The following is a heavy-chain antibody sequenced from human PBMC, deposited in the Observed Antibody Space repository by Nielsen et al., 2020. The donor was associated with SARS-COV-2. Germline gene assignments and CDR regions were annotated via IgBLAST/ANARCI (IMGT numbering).Heavy chain of an antibody. V-gene: IGHV3-23*01. CDR3: ARSAAAGTLYYYYMDV. CDR1: GFTFSNYG. CDR2: ISGSGGST. J-gene: IGHJ6*03. Sequence: GESLKISCAASGFTFSNYGMTWVRQAPGKGLEWVSGISGSGGSTYYADSVKGRFTISRDNSENTVYLQMNSLRAEDTAVYYCARSAAAGTLYYYYMDVWGKGTTVTVSS. D-gene: IGHD6-13*01.